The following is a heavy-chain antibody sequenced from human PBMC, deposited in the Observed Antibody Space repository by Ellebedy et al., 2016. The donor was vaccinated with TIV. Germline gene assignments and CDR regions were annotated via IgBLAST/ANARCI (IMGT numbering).Heavy chain of an antibody. D-gene: IGHD6-19*01. CDR2: FASEYGET. Sequence: ASVKVSCXVSGYTLSELSMNWVRQAPGKGLEWMGGFASEYGETIYAQSFQGRITMTEDKSTDTAYMDLSSLQSEDTAIYYCATAGVAVALDNWGQGTPVTVSS. CDR3: ATAGVAVALDN. CDR1: GYTLSELS. V-gene: IGHV1-24*01. J-gene: IGHJ4*02.